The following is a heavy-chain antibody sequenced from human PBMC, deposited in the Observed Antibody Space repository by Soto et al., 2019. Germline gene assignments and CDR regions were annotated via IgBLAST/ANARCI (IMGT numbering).Heavy chain of an antibody. Sequence: LRLSCAASGFTFSSYSMNWVRQAPGKGLEWVSYISSSSSTIYYADSVKGRFTISRDNAKNSLYLQMNSLRDEDTAVYYCARDKVVGATDLRYFDYWGQGTLVTVSS. V-gene: IGHV3-48*02. CDR2: ISSSSSTI. CDR3: ARDKVVGATDLRYFDY. D-gene: IGHD1-26*01. CDR1: GFTFSSYS. J-gene: IGHJ4*02.